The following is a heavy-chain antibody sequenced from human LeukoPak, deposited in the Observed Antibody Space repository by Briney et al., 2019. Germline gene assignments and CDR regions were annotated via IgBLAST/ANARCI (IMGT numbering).Heavy chain of an antibody. CDR3: ARVAPIVATAYYFDY. Sequence: PSETLSLTCAVYGGSFSGYYWSWIRQPPGKGLEWIGEINHSGSTNYNPSLKSRVTMSVDTSKNQFSLKLSSVTAADTAVYYCARVAPIVATAYYFDYWGQGTLVTVSS. CDR2: INHSGST. J-gene: IGHJ4*02. CDR1: GGSFSGYY. V-gene: IGHV4-34*01. D-gene: IGHD5-12*01.